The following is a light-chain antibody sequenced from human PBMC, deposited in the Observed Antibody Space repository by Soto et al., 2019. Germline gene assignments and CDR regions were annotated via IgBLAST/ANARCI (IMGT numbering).Light chain of an antibody. V-gene: IGKV3-20*01. CDR1: QSVSSTY. CDR2: GAS. CDR3: QHFGDSPIT. Sequence: EIVMTQSPGTLSLSPVEIATLSFRSSQSVSSTYLAWCQQKPGQAPRLLIYGASTRATGIPDRFSGTGSGTDFTLTISSLEPEDFAVYYCQHFGDSPITFGQGTRLEIK. J-gene: IGKJ5*01.